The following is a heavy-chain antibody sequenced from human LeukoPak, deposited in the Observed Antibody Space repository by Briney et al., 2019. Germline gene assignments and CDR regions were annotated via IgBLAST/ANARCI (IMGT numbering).Heavy chain of an antibody. CDR2: LSNTGVTT. CDR3: AKGARGVTPIYYFDS. D-gene: IGHD4-23*01. Sequence: PGGSLRLSCAASGFIFRDYAMSWVRQAPGKGLEWVSSLSNTGVTTYYADPVKGRLTTSRDNSKHTLYLQMNSLRAADTAVYYCAKGARGVTPIYYFDSWGQGTLVTVSS. J-gene: IGHJ4*02. V-gene: IGHV3-23*01. CDR1: GFIFRDYA.